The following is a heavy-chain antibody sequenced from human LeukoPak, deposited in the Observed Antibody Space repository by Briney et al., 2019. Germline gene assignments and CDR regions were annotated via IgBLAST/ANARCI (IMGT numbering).Heavy chain of an antibody. J-gene: IGHJ6*02. V-gene: IGHV1-24*01. CDR1: GYTLTELS. CDR2: FDPEDGET. CDR3: AREGIAAADYGSHYYYYGMDV. D-gene: IGHD6-13*01. Sequence: ASVKVSCKVSGYTLTELSMHWVRQAPGKGLEWMGGFDPEDGETIYAQKFQGRVTITRDTSASTAYMELSSLRSEDTAVYYCAREGIAAADYGSHYYYYGMDVWGQGTTVTVSS.